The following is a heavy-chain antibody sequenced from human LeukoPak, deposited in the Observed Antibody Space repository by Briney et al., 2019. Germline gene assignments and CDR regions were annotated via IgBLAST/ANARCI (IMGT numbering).Heavy chain of an antibody. J-gene: IGHJ4*02. CDR2: ISYDGSNR. Sequence: RGSLRLSCAASGFTFSTYAMHWVRQAPGEGLEWVAVISYDGSNRYYPDSVKGRFTISRDTSKNTLYLQVNSLRADDTAVYYCAREYDSSGYPLDYWGQGTLVTVSS. D-gene: IGHD3-22*01. CDR3: AREYDSSGYPLDY. CDR1: GFTFSTYA. V-gene: IGHV3-30-3*01.